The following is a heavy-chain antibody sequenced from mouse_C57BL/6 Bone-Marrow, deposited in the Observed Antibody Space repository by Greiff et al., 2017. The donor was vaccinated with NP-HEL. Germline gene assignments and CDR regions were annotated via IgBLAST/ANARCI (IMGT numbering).Heavy chain of an antibody. V-gene: IGHV1-69*01. CDR1: GYTFTSYW. CDR2: IDPSDSYT. J-gene: IGHJ2*01. D-gene: IGHD2-2*01. Sequence: QVQLKQSGAELVMPGASVKLSCKASGYTFTSYWMHWVKQRPGQGLEWIGEIDPSDSYTNYNQKFKGKSTLTVDKSSSTAYMQLSSLTSEDSAVYYCARGGYLLWLRRHYYFDYWGQGTTLTVSS. CDR3: ARGGYLLWLRRHYYFDY.